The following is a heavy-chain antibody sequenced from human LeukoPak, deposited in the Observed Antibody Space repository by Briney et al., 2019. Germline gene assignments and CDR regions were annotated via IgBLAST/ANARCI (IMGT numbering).Heavy chain of an antibody. CDR2: ISSSGGNT. CDR3: ARDGITMRILEY. J-gene: IGHJ4*02. V-gene: IGHV3-64*01. Sequence: PLGVLRLSCAASGFTFSSYSMHWVRQAPGKGLEYVSAISSSGGNTYYAISVKGRFTISRDNSKNSLYLQMDSLRAEDTAVYYCARDGITMRILEYWGQGTLVTVSS. D-gene: IGHD3-10*01. CDR1: GFTFSSYS.